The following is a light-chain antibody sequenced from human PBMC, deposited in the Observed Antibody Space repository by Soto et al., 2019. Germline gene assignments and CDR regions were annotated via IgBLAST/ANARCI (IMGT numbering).Light chain of an antibody. CDR2: AVS. CDR3: SSYTSSSTLGV. Sequence: QSALTQPASVSGSPGQSITISCTGTSSDVGYYDYVSWYQQHPGKAPKLMIYAVSSRPSGVSNRFSGSKSGNTASLTIFGLQAEDEADYYCSSYTSSSTLGVFGTGTKVTVL. J-gene: IGLJ1*01. CDR1: SSDVGYYDY. V-gene: IGLV2-14*01.